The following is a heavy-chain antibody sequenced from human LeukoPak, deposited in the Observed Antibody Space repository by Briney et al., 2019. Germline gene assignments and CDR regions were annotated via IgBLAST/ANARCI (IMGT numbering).Heavy chain of an antibody. CDR1: GFSFSSYW. V-gene: IGHV3-74*01. CDR3: ARLGSGSTLDC. J-gene: IGHJ4*02. D-gene: IGHD3-10*01. CDR2: ISSDGSST. Sequence: GGSLRLSCAASGFSFSSYWMHWVRQAQGTGLVWVSRISSDGSSTIYADSVKGRFTISRDNAKNTLYLQMNSLRAEDTAVYYCARLGSGSTLDCWGQGILVTVSS.